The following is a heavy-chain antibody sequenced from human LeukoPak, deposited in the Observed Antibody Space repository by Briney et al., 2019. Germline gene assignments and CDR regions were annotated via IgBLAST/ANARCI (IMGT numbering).Heavy chain of an antibody. CDR2: IYYSGST. J-gene: IGHJ4*02. CDR1: GGSISSSSYY. Sequence: SETLSLTCTVSGGSISSSSYYWGWIRRPPGKGLEWIGSIYYSGSTYYNPSLKSRVTISVDTSKNQFSLKLSSVTAADTAVYYCARHGEGIPAAVGYWGQGTLVTVSS. CDR3: ARHGEGIPAAVGY. D-gene: IGHD2-2*01. V-gene: IGHV4-39*01.